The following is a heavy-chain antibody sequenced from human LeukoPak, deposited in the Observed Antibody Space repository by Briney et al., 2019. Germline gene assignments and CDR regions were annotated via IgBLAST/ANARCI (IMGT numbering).Heavy chain of an antibody. D-gene: IGHD6-6*01. V-gene: IGHV4-34*01. J-gene: IGHJ6*03. CDR3: ARDKQLVRGFYYYYYYMDV. Sequence: KPSETLSLTCAVYGGSFSGYYWSWIRQPPGKGLEWIGEINHSGSTDYHPSLKSRVTISVDTSKNQFSLKLSSVTAADTAVYYCARDKQLVRGFYYYYYYMDVWGKGTTVTVSS. CDR2: INHSGST. CDR1: GGSFSGYY.